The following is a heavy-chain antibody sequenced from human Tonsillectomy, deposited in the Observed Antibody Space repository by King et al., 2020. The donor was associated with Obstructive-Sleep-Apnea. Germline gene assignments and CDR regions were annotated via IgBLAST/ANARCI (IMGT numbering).Heavy chain of an antibody. CDR2: IDPSDSYT. CDR1: GYSFTSYW. CDR3: PRRSIIIFGATTDNYYGMDI. Sequence: QLVQSGAEVKKPGESLRISCKGSGYSFTSYWISWVRQMPGKGLEWIGKIDPSDSYTRYSPSFEGHVSISVDQSTSTDYLQWSTLKASDTAMYYCPRRSIIIFGATTDNYYGMDIWGQGTTVTVSS. V-gene: IGHV5-10-1*01. J-gene: IGHJ6*02. D-gene: IGHD3/OR15-3a*01.